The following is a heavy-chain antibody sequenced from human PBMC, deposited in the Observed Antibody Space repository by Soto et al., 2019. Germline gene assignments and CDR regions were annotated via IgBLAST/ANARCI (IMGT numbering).Heavy chain of an antibody. J-gene: IGHJ6*02. CDR2: IIPIFGTA. Sequence: ASVKVSCKASGGTFSSYAISWVRQAPGQGLEWMGGIIPIFGTANYAQKFQGRVTITADESTSTAYKELSSLRSEDTAVYYCALGVPAAPHRYGMDVWVQGTTVTVSS. V-gene: IGHV1-69*13. CDR1: GGTFSSYA. D-gene: IGHD2-2*01. CDR3: ALGVPAAPHRYGMDV.